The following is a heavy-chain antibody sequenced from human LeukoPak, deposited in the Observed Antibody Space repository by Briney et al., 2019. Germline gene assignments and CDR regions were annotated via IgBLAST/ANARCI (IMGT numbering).Heavy chain of an antibody. J-gene: IGHJ4*02. V-gene: IGHV4-59*01. CDR1: GGSISSYY. D-gene: IGHD5-12*01. CDR2: IYYSGST. CDR3: ARGPLDSGYTYFDY. Sequence: PSETLSLTCTVSGGSISSYYWSWIRQPPGKGLEWIGYIYYSGSTNYNPSLKSRVTISVDTSKNQFSLKLSSVTAADTAVYYCARGPLDSGYTYFDYWGQGTLVTVSS.